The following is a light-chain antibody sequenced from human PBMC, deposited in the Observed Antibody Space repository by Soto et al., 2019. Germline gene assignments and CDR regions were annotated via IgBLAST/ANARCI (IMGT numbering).Light chain of an antibody. V-gene: IGLV1-40*01. Sequence: QSVLTQPPSVSGAPGQRVTISCTGSSSNFGAGYDVHWYQQFPGTAPKLLIYNNNNRPSGVPDRFSGSKSGTSASLAITGLQAEDEADYYCCSFAGSYYVFGTGTKVTVL. CDR1: SSNFGAGYD. CDR3: CSFAGSYYV. J-gene: IGLJ1*01. CDR2: NNN.